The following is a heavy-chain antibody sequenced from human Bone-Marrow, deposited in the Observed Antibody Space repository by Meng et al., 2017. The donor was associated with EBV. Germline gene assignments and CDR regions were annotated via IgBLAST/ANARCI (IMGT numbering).Heavy chain of an antibody. CDR3: VRDLWLRIGECV. J-gene: IGHJ4*02. Sequence: VEVLEAGGEVKKPGSSVKVSCKGSGDSFNKFGISWVRQAPGQGLEWMGDITPVFGVANYAESFQGRVTISADTSTRTTYMDLSSLRSDDTAVYYCVRDLWLRIGECVWGQGTLVTVSS. D-gene: IGHD5-12*01. CDR1: GDSFNKFG. CDR2: ITPVFGVA. V-gene: IGHV1-69*17.